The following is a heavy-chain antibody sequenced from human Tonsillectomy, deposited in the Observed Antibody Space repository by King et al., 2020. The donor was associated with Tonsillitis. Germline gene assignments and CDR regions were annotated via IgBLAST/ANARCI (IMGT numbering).Heavy chain of an antibody. Sequence: VQLVESGAEVKKPGASVKVSCKTAGYTFTDYFIHWVRQAPGQGLEWMGWINTYSGGTKYAQKFQGRVTMTIDTSTSTARMDLSRLKSDDTAVYYCAREGIKQWLVHFDSWGQGTLVTGSS. CDR1: GYTFTDYF. D-gene: IGHD6-19*01. CDR2: INTYSGGT. CDR3: AREGIKQWLVHFDS. V-gene: IGHV1-2*02. J-gene: IGHJ4*02.